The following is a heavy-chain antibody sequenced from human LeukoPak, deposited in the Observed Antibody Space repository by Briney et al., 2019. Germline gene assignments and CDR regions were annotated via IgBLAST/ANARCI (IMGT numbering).Heavy chain of an antibody. J-gene: IGHJ4*02. V-gene: IGHV3-23*01. CDR1: GFTFNAYA. CDR3: AKVANNFWSGLDY. CDR2: ITTNGDST. Sequence: GGSLRLSCAASGFTFNAYAMNWVRQAPGKGLEWVSGITTNGDSTYYADSVKGRFTLSRDNSKSTLYLQMNSLRAEDTAIYYCAKVANNFWSGLDYWGQGALVTVSS. D-gene: IGHD3-3*01.